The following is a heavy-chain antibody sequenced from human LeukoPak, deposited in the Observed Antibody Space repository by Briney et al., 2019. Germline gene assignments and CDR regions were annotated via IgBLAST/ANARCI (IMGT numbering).Heavy chain of an antibody. Sequence: ASQTLSLTCTVSGGSISSGGYYWSWIRQHPGKGLEWIGYIYYSGSINYNPSLKSRVTISVDTSKNQFSLKLSSVTAADTAVYYCARLPLIAVAGTFHYYYGMDVWGQGTTVTVSS. V-gene: IGHV4-31*03. D-gene: IGHD6-19*01. J-gene: IGHJ6*02. CDR2: IYYSGSI. CDR1: GGSISSGGYY. CDR3: ARLPLIAVAGTFHYYYGMDV.